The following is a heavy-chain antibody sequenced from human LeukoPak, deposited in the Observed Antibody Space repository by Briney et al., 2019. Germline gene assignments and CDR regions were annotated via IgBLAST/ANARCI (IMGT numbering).Heavy chain of an antibody. CDR2: ISSSGSTI. J-gene: IGHJ4*02. D-gene: IGHD3-10*01. Sequence: HPGGSLRLSCAASGFTFSSYEMNWVRQAPGKGLEWVSYISSSGSTIYYADSVKGRFTISRDNAKNSLYLQMNSLRAEDTAVYYCARFYGSGSYDPPDYFDYWGQGTLVTVSS. CDR1: GFTFSSYE. V-gene: IGHV3-48*03. CDR3: ARFYGSGSYDPPDYFDY.